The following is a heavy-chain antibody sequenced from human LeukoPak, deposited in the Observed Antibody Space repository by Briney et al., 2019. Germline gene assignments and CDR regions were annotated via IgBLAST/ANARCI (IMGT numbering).Heavy chain of an antibody. CDR3: ARARTAARTRQLDY. CDR2: ISSSSSYI. Sequence: PGGSLRLSCAASGFTFSSYSMNWVRQAPGNGLEWVSSISSSSSYIYYADSVKGRFTISRDNAKNSLYLQMNSLRAEDTAVYYCARARTAARTRQLDYWGQGTLVTVSS. J-gene: IGHJ4*02. D-gene: IGHD6-13*01. V-gene: IGHV3-21*01. CDR1: GFTFSSYS.